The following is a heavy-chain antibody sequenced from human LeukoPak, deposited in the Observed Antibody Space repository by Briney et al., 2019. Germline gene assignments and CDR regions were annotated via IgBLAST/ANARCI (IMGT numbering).Heavy chain of an antibody. Sequence: GGSLRLSCAASGFTFSSYAMSWVRQAPGKGLEWVSAISGSGGSTYYANSVKGRFTISRDNSKNTLYLQMNSLRAEDTAVYYCAKETGDFWSGYPIDYWGQGTLVTVSS. CDR1: GFTFSSYA. D-gene: IGHD3-3*01. CDR3: AKETGDFWSGYPIDY. J-gene: IGHJ4*02. CDR2: ISGSGGST. V-gene: IGHV3-23*01.